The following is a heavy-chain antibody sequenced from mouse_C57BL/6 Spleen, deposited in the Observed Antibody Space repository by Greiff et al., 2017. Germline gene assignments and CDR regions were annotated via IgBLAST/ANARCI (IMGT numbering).Heavy chain of an antibody. Sequence: EVQLVESGGGLVQPKGSLKLSCAASGFTFNTYAMHWVHQAPGKGLEWVARIRSKSSNYATYYADSVKDRFTISRDDSQSMLYLQMNNLKTEDTAMYYCVRETPLITTFAYWGQGTLVTVSA. D-gene: IGHD1-1*01. V-gene: IGHV10-3*01. CDR3: VRETPLITTFAY. CDR2: IRSKSSNYAT. J-gene: IGHJ3*01. CDR1: GFTFNTYA.